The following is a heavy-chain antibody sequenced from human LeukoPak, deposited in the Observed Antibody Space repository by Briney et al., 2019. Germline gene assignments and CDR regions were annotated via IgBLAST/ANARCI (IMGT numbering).Heavy chain of an antibody. Sequence: ASVTVSCKASGYTFTSYAMNWVRQAPGQGLEGMGWINTNTGNPTYAQGFTGRFVFSLHTSVSTAYLQISSLKAEDTAVYYCARDYYGDYDYWGQGTLVTVSS. CDR2: INTNTGNP. D-gene: IGHD4-17*01. V-gene: IGHV7-4-1*02. J-gene: IGHJ4*02. CDR3: ARDYYGDYDY. CDR1: GYTFTSYA.